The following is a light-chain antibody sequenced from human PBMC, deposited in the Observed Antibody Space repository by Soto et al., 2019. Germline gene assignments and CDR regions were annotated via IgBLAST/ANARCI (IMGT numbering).Light chain of an antibody. CDR3: QQYTSYSYT. J-gene: IGKJ2*01. CDR2: QAS. CDR1: QSIRSW. Sequence: DVQMTQSPSTLSASVGDRVTITCRASQSIRSWLAWYQQKPGKAPKLLIHQASTLESGVPSRFSGSGFGTEFTLTISSVQPGDFATYYCQQYTSYSYTFGQGTRLEIK. V-gene: IGKV1-5*03.